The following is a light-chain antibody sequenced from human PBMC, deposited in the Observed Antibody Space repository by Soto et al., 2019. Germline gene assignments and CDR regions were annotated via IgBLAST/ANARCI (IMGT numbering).Light chain of an antibody. CDR1: QSISSY. Sequence: DIQMTQSPSSLSASVGDRVTITCRASQSISSYLNWYQQKPGKAPKLLIYAASSLQSGVPSRFSGSGPGTDFTLTISSLQPEDFATYYCQQSYSTLWTFGQGTKV. CDR3: QQSYSTLWT. J-gene: IGKJ1*01. CDR2: AAS. V-gene: IGKV1-39*01.